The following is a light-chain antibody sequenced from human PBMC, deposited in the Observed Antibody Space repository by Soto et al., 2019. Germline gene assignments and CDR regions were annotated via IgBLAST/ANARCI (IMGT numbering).Light chain of an antibody. CDR3: QQRGN. CDR2: DAS. J-gene: IGKJ5*01. CDR1: QSVSSY. Sequence: EIVLTQSHATLSLSPGERATLSCRASQSVSSYLAWYQQKPGQAPRLLIYDASNRATGIPARFSGSGSGTDFTLTISSLEPEDFAVYYCQQRGNFGQGTRLEIK. V-gene: IGKV3-11*01.